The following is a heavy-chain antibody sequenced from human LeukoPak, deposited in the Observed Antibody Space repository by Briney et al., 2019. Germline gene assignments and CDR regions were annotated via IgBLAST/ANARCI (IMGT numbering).Heavy chain of an antibody. V-gene: IGHV1-8*02. Sequence: ASVKVSCKASGGTFSSYAINWVRQATGQGLERMGWMNPNSGNTGYAQKFQGRVTMTRNTSISTAYMELSSLRSEDTAVYYCARGIIAAAGINWFDPWGQGTLVTVSS. J-gene: IGHJ5*02. CDR3: ARGIIAAAGINWFDP. D-gene: IGHD6-13*01. CDR2: MNPNSGNT. CDR1: GGTFSSYA.